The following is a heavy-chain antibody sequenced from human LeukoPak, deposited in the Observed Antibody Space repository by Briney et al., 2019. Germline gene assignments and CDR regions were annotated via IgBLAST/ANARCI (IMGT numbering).Heavy chain of an antibody. Sequence: GGSLRLSCGASGFTFNSYSMNWVRQAPGKGLEWVSYISSSTSRIYYADTVKGRFTISRDSARRSLFLQMNSLRDEDTAVYYCARDIHWAFDYWGQGTLVTVSS. CDR1: GFTFNSYS. D-gene: IGHD7-27*01. V-gene: IGHV3-48*02. J-gene: IGHJ4*02. CDR2: ISSSTSRI. CDR3: ARDIHWAFDY.